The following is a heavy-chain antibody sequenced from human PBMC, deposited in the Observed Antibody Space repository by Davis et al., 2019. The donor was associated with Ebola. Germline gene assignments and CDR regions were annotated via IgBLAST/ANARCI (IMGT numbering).Heavy chain of an antibody. J-gene: IGHJ4*02. V-gene: IGHV3-74*01. CDR3: ARDVAGRAGY. D-gene: IGHD1-14*01. CDR2: INEDGRIT. CDR1: GFTFRTYW. Sequence: PGGSLRLSCKASGFTFRTYWMHWVRQAPGKGLEWVSRINEDGRITDYAASVRGRFTISRDNTQSTLFLQMNSLRAEDTAVFYCARDVAGRAGYWGQGTLVTVSS.